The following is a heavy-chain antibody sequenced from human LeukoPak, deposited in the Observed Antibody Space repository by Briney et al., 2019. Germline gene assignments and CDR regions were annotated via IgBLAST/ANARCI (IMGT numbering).Heavy chain of an antibody. CDR1: GYTFTSYD. Sequence: PLASVKVSCKASGYTFTSYDTNWVRQATGQGLEWMGWMNPNSGNTGYAQKFQGRVTMTRNTSISTAYMELSSLRSEDTAVYYCARGRGKSIFGVVIISLGWFDPWGQGTLVTVSS. CDR2: MNPNSGNT. V-gene: IGHV1-8*01. D-gene: IGHD3-3*01. J-gene: IGHJ5*02. CDR3: ARGRGKSIFGVVIISLGWFDP.